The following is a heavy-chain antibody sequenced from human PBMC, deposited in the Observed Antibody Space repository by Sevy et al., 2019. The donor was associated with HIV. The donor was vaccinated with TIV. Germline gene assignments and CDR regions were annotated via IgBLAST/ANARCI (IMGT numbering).Heavy chain of an antibody. J-gene: IGHJ4*02. Sequence: ASVKVSCKASGYTFTSYYMHWVRQAPGQGLEWMGIINPSGGSTSYAQKFQGRVTMTRDTSTSTVYMELSSLRSEDTAVYYCARDQNPLSTMVRGAALWGSVHWGQGTLVTVSS. CDR2: INPSGGST. CDR1: GYTFTSYY. V-gene: IGHV1-46*01. D-gene: IGHD3-10*01. CDR3: ARDQNPLSTMVRGAALWGSVH.